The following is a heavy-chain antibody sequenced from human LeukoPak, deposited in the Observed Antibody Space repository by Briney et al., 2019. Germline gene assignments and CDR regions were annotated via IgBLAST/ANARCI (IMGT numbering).Heavy chain of an antibody. J-gene: IGHJ4*02. CDR3: ARGLANSRDY. V-gene: IGHV3-30*04. CDR1: GFTFSSYA. CDR2: ISDDGSNK. Sequence: GGSLRLSCAASGFTFSSYAMHWVRQAPGKGLEWVAVISDDGSNKYYADSVKGRFTISRDNSKNTLYLQMNSLRTEDTAVYYCARGLANSRDYWGQGTLVTVSS.